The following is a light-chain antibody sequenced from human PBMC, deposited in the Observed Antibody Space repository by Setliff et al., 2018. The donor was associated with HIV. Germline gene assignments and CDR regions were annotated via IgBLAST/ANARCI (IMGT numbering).Light chain of an antibody. J-gene: IGLJ1*01. V-gene: IGLV2-14*01. CDR1: SSDIGAYNH. CDR3: SSYTSSGTLV. Sequence: QSALTQPASVSGSPGQSITISCTGTSSDIGAYNHVSWYQQHPGKAPKLMIYDVSSRPSGVSNRFSGSKSGNTASLTISGLQAEDEADYYCSSYTSSGTLVFGTGTKVTVL. CDR2: DVS.